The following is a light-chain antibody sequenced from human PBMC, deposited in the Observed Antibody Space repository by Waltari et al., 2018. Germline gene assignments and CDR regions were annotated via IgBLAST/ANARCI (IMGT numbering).Light chain of an antibody. V-gene: IGKV3-11*01. CDR1: QSVGTY. J-gene: IGKJ2*01. CDR2: DAS. CDR3: QQRSNWTPHT. Sequence: EIVLTQSPATLSLSPGETATLSCRASQSVGTYLAWYQQKPGQAPRLLIYDASNRASGIPDRFRGSGSGTDFTLTISSLEAEDFAVYYCQQRSNWTPHTFVPGARLEIK.